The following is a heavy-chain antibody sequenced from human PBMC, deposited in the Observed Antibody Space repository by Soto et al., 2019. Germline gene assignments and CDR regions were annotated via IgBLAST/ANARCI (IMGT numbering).Heavy chain of an antibody. CDR2: IYYTGNT. CDR1: GGSIGTYF. V-gene: IGHV4-59*01. J-gene: IGHJ4*02. D-gene: IGHD5-12*01. CDR3: AREGNLGRWLQPLDF. Sequence: SETLSLTCTVSGGSIGTYFWHWIRQPPGKGLEWIGYIYYTGNTDSNPSLKSRLTMSVDTSKNQFSLKLSSLTAADTAKYFCAREGNLGRWLQPLDFWGQGTLVTVSS.